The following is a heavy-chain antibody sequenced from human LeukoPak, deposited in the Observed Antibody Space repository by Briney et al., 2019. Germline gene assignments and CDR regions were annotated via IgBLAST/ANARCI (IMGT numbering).Heavy chain of an antibody. D-gene: IGHD6-13*01. V-gene: IGHV4-59*01. Sequence: PETLSLTCIVSGGSISNYYWSWIRQPPRKGLEWIGYVHYSGNTNYNPSLKSRVTISVDTSKNQFSLKLSSATAADTAVYYCARTIAAAGTEYFDLWGRGTLVTVSS. CDR1: GGSISNYY. J-gene: IGHJ2*01. CDR3: ARTIAAAGTEYFDL. CDR2: VHYSGNT.